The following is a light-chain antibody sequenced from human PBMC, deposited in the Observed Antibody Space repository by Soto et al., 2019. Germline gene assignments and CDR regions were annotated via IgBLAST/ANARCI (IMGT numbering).Light chain of an antibody. CDR3: QHYGSSPPVT. V-gene: IGKV3-20*01. J-gene: IGKJ5*01. Sequence: EIVLTQSPGTLSLSPGERATLSCRASQSVSSSYLAWYQQKPGQAPRLLIYGASGRSTGIPDRFSGSGSGADFTLTISILEPEDFEVYYCQHYGSSPPVTFGQGTRLEIK. CDR2: GAS. CDR1: QSVSSSY.